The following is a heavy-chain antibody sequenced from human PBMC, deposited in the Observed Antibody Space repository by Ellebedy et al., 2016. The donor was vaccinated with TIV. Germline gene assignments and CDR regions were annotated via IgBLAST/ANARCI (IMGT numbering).Heavy chain of an antibody. Sequence: GGSLRLSCAASGFTFSSYGMHWVRQAPGKGLEWVAVIWYDGSNKYYADSVKGRFTISRDNSKNTLYLQMNGLRAEDTAVYYCARGTMVRGVIITVGYYFDYWGQGTLVTVSS. CDR1: GFTFSSYG. D-gene: IGHD3-10*01. V-gene: IGHV3-33*01. CDR2: IWYDGSNK. CDR3: ARGTMVRGVIITVGYYFDY. J-gene: IGHJ4*02.